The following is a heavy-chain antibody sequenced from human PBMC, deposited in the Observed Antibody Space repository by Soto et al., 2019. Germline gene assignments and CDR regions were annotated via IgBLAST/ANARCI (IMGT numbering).Heavy chain of an antibody. CDR1: GGSLSGYY. J-gene: IGHJ4*02. Sequence: SETLSLTCAVYGGSLSGYYWSWIRQPPGKGLEWIGEINHSGSTNYNPSLKSRVTISVDTSKNQFSLKLSSVTAADTAVYYCARERGVLLWFGELQYFDYWGQGTLVTVS. CDR2: INHSGST. CDR3: ARERGVLLWFGELQYFDY. D-gene: IGHD3-10*01. V-gene: IGHV4-34*01.